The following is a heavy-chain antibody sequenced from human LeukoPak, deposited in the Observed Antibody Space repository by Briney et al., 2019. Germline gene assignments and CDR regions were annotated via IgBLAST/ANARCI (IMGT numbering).Heavy chain of an antibody. D-gene: IGHD3-22*01. CDR3: ARTLTMIQGRRYYYYYYGMDV. V-gene: IGHV3-23*01. J-gene: IGHJ6*02. CDR1: GFTFSSYA. CDR2: ISGSGGGT. Sequence: SGGSLRLSCAASGFTFSSYAMSWVRQAPGKGLEWVSAISGSGGGTYYADSVKGRFTISRDNSKNTLYLQMNSLRAEDTAVYYCARTLTMIQGRRYYYYYYGMDVWGQGTTVTVSS.